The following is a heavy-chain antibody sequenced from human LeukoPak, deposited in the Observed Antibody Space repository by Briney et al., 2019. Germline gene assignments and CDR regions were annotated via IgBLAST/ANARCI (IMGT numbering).Heavy chain of an antibody. D-gene: IGHD3-10*01. CDR1: GFIFNNYA. V-gene: IGHV3-9*01. CDR3: AARKVRGVWFYLDY. Sequence: GGSLRLSCAGSGFIFNNYAMHWVRQPPGKGLEWVSGISWNSGSIDYADSVKGRFTISRDNAKNSLYLQMNSLRVEDTAVYFCAARKVRGVWFYLDYWGQGTLVTVSS. J-gene: IGHJ4*02. CDR2: ISWNSGSI.